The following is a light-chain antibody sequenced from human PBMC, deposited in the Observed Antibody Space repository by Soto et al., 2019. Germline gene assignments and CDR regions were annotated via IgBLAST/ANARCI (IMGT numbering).Light chain of an antibody. CDR1: SSDVGGYNY. J-gene: IGLJ1*01. CDR3: SSYTISSTPLNV. CDR2: DVS. Sequence: QSALTQPASVSGSPGQSITISCTGTSSDVGGYNYVSWYQQHPGKAPKLMIYDVSNPPSGVSNRFSGSKSGNTASLTISGLQAEDEADYYGSSYTISSTPLNVFGTGTKLTVL. V-gene: IGLV2-14*01.